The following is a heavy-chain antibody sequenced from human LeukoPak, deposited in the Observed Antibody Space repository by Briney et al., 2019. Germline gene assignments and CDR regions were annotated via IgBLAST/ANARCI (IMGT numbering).Heavy chain of an antibody. CDR1: GGSTSSISYY. J-gene: IGHJ4*02. CDR2: IYYSGST. Sequence: ASDTLSLTCTVSGGSTSSISYYWGWIRQPPGKGLEWIGSIYYSGSTYYNPSLKSRVTISVDTSKNQFSLKLSSVTAADTAVYYCARQIAAATLYYFDYWGQGTLVTVSS. D-gene: IGHD6-13*01. CDR3: ARQIAAATLYYFDY. V-gene: IGHV4-39*01.